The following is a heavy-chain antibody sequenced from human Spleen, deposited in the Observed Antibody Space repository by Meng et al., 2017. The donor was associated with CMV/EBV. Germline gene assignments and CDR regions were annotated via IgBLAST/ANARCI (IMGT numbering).Heavy chain of an antibody. CDR3: ARDRLSSYYDFGSASYARIHGVDV. J-gene: IGHJ6*02. CDR1: GFTFSSYT. CDR2: ISSSTNYI. Sequence: GESLKISCAASGFTFSSYTMNWVRQAPGKGLEWVSSISSSTNYIYYADSVKGRFTISRDNAKNSLFLQMNSLRAEDTAVYYCARDRLSSYYDFGSASYARIHGVDVWGQGTTVTVSS. D-gene: IGHD3-3*01. V-gene: IGHV3-21*01.